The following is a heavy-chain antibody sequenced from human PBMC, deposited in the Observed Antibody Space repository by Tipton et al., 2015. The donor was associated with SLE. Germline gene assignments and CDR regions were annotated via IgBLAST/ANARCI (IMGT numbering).Heavy chain of an antibody. V-gene: IGHV1-69*06. Sequence: QVQLVQSGAEVKKPGASVKVSCKASGGTFSSYAISWVRQAPGQGLEWMGGIIPIFGTANYAQKLQGRVTMTTDTSTSTAYMELRSLRSDDTAVYYCAREVFDSGSYHFDYWGQGTLVTVSS. CDR2: IIPIFGTA. J-gene: IGHJ4*02. D-gene: IGHD1-26*01. CDR3: AREVFDSGSYHFDY. CDR1: GGTFSSYA.